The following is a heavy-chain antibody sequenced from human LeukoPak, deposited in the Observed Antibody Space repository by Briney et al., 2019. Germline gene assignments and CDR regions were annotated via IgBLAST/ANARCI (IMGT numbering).Heavy chain of an antibody. CDR2: IYASGGA. J-gene: IGHJ4*02. CDR1: GFDVNDNF. Sequence: GGSLRLSCVTSGFDVNDNFMLWIRQAPGQGLEWISIIYASGGAFHSESVKGRFSAFRDTSKNTIFLQMNNLRAADTAMYYCVRRHDYWGQGTLVTVSS. CDR3: VRRHDY. V-gene: IGHV3-53*01.